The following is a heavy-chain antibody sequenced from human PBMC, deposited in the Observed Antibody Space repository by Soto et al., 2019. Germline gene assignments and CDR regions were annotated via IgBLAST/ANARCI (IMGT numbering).Heavy chain of an antibody. CDR3: ARHLLSSNPYYYYHYGMDV. J-gene: IGHJ6*02. CDR1: GYSLTSYW. CDR2: IDPSDSYT. D-gene: IGHD4-4*01. Sequence: PGESLKISFKGSGYSLTSYWISWVRQMPGKGLEWIGRIDPSDSYTNYSPSFQGHVTISAGKSISTAYLQGSSLKASDTGMYYCARHLLSSNPYYYYHYGMDVWGQGTTVTVSS. V-gene: IGHV5-10-1*01.